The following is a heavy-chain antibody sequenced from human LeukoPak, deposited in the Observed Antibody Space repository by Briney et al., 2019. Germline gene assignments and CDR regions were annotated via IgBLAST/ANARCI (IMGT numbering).Heavy chain of an antibody. Sequence: GGSLRLSCAASGFTFSDYHMSWIRQASGKGLEWVSYISSSGGTISYADSVKGRFTISRDNAKKSLYLQMNSLRAEDTAVYYCARGPVSSSGFFGYWGQGTLVTVSS. D-gene: IGHD6-19*01. CDR2: ISSSGGTI. V-gene: IGHV3-11*01. CDR3: ARGPVSSSGFFGY. CDR1: GFTFSDYH. J-gene: IGHJ4*02.